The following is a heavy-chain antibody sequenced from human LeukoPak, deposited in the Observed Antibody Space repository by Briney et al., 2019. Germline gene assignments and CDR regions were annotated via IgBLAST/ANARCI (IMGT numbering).Heavy chain of an antibody. Sequence: GGSLRLSCAASGFTFSSYWMHWVRRAPGKGLVWVSRINSDGSSTSYADSVKGRFTISRDNPKNTLYLQMNSLRAEDTAVYYCARASWVYYGSGSDFDYWGQGTLVTVSS. CDR2: INSDGSST. CDR3: ARASWVYYGSGSDFDY. D-gene: IGHD3-10*01. CDR1: GFTFSSYW. J-gene: IGHJ4*02. V-gene: IGHV3-74*01.